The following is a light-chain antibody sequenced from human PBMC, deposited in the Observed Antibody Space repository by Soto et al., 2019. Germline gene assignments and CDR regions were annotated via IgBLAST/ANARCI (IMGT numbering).Light chain of an antibody. CDR3: QQGQSGLT. V-gene: IGKV1-39*01. CDR1: QNIRNY. CDR2: GAS. J-gene: IGKJ4*01. Sequence: DIQMTQSPSSLSASIWYRVTITFRASQNIRNYLNWYQQKSGKAPKLLIYGASSLQRGVPSRFSGSGSGTDFNLTISSLESEDFANYYRQQGQSGLTFGGGTXVDIK.